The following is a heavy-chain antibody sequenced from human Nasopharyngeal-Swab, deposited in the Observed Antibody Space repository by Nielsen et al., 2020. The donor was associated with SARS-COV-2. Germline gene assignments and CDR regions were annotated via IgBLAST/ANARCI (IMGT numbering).Heavy chain of an antibody. D-gene: IGHD3/OR15-3a*01. CDR3: AKSWTYYFDY. V-gene: IGHV3-53*01. Sequence: WIRQPPGKGLEWVSIIYNGGSTYYADSVKGRFTISRDNSKNTLYLQMNSLRAEDTAVYYCAKSWTYYFDYWGQGTLVTVSS. J-gene: IGHJ4*02. CDR2: IYNGGST.